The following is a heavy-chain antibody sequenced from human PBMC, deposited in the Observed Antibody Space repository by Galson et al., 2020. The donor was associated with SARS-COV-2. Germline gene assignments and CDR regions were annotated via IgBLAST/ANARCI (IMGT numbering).Heavy chain of an antibody. Sequence: ASVKVSCKVSGYTLTELSMHWVRQAPGKGLEWMGGFDPEDGETIYAQKFQGRVTMTEDTSTDTAYMELSSLRSEDTAVYYCATGTPEYCTNGVCYFPPRHLSWFDPWGQGTLVTVSS. J-gene: IGHJ5*02. D-gene: IGHD2-8*01. CDR1: GYTLTELS. V-gene: IGHV1-24*01. CDR2: FDPEDGET. CDR3: ATGTPEYCTNGVCYFPPRHLSWFDP.